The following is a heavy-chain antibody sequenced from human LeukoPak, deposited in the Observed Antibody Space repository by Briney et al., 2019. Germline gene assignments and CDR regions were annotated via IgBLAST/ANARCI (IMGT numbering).Heavy chain of an antibody. J-gene: IGHJ4*02. CDR3: ARDRRAYTVVVTSFDY. D-gene: IGHD3-22*01. Sequence: GASVKVSCKASGYTFTSYAMHWVRQAPGQRLEWMGWINAGNGNTKYSQKFQGRVTITRDTSASTAYMELSSLRSEDTAVYYCARDRRAYTVVVTSFDYWGQGTLVTVSS. CDR2: INAGNGNT. V-gene: IGHV1-3*01. CDR1: GYTFTSYA.